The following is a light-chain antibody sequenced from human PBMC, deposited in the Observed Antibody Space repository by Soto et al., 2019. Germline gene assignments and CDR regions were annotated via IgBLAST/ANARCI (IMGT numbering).Light chain of an antibody. Sequence: QSVLTQLPSVSGAPGQRVTISCTGSSSNIGGAYDVHWYQQLPGTAPKLLIYANNYRPSGVPDRFSGSKSGTSAPLAITGLQAEDEADYYCQSYDSSLNGYVFGTGTKVTV. CDR3: QSYDSSLNGYV. CDR1: SSNIGGAYD. V-gene: IGLV1-40*01. CDR2: ANN. J-gene: IGLJ1*01.